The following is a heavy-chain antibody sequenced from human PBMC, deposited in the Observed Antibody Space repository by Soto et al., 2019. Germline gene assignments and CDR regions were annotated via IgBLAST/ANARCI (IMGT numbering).Heavy chain of an antibody. Sequence: ASVKVSCKVSGYTLTELSMHWVRQAPGKGLEWMGGFDPEDGETIYAQKFQGRVTMTEDTSTDTAYMELSSLRSEDTAVYYCATSIYDSSGYFTYAFXIWGQGTMVTVSS. CDR2: FDPEDGET. CDR3: ATSIYDSSGYFTYAFXI. CDR1: GYTLTELS. V-gene: IGHV1-24*01. D-gene: IGHD3-22*01. J-gene: IGHJ3*02.